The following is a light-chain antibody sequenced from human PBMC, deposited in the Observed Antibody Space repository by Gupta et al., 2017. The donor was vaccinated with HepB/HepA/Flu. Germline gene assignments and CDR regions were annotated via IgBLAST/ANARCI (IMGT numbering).Light chain of an antibody. CDR1: SSDVGSYNR. Sequence: QSALTQPPYVSGSPGQSVTISCTGTSSDVGSYNRVYWYQQPPGTAPKLMIYEVSNRPSGFPDRFSGSKSGNTASLTISGLQAEDEADYYCSSYTSSSTFVFGGGTKLTVL. J-gene: IGLJ2*01. CDR2: EVS. CDR3: SSYTSSSTFV. V-gene: IGLV2-18*02.